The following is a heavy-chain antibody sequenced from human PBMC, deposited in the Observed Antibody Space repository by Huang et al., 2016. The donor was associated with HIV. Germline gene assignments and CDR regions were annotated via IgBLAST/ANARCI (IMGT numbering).Heavy chain of an antibody. CDR1: GGSMSSYY. V-gene: IGHV4-59*01. CDR2: IYYSGIT. CDR3: ASASIAARRWFDP. J-gene: IGHJ5*02. Sequence: QVQLQESGPGLVKPSETLSLTCTVSGGSMSSYYWSWIRQPPGKGLEWIGYIYYSGITNYNPSLTSRVTISVDTSKNQFSLRLSSVPAADTAVYYCASASIAARRWFDPWGQGSLVTVSS. D-gene: IGHD6-6*01.